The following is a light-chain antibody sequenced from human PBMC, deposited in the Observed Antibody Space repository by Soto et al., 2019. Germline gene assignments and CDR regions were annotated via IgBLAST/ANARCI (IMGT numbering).Light chain of an antibody. Sequence: EIVLTQSPGTLSLSPGQSDTLSCRASQTFVSTYLAWHQQKPGQAPRLLIYDASNRATGIPDRFSGSGSGPEFTLTISRLEPEVFAVYYCHYYGGSPTFGGGTKVDIK. CDR1: QTFVSTY. V-gene: IGKV3-20*01. J-gene: IGKJ4*01. CDR3: HYYGGSPT. CDR2: DAS.